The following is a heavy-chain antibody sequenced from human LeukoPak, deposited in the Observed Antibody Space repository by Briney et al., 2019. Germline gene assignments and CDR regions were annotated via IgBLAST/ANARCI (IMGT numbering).Heavy chain of an antibody. Sequence: ASVKVSCKASGYTFTSYAMNWVRQAPGQGLEWMGWINPSGGSTSYAQKFQGRVTMTRDTSTSTVYMELSSLRSEDTAVYYCAREFSSTYYYDSSGQFDYWGQGTLVTVSS. D-gene: IGHD3-22*01. CDR2: INPSGGST. CDR1: GYTFTSYA. J-gene: IGHJ4*02. CDR3: AREFSSTYYYDSSGQFDY. V-gene: IGHV1-46*01.